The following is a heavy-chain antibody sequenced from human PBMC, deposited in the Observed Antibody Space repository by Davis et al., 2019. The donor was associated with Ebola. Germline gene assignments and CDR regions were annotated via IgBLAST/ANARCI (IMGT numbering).Heavy chain of an antibody. CDR3: ARTSIVGTTTTASDI. CDR2: ISAYNGNT. D-gene: IGHD1-26*01. J-gene: IGHJ3*02. CDR1: GYTFTSYG. V-gene: IGHV1-18*04. Sequence: AASVKVSCKASGYTFTSYGISWVRQAPGQGLEWMGWISAYNGNTNYAQKLQGRVTMTTDTSTGTAYMELRSLTSDDTAVYFCARTSIVGTTTTASDIWGQGTKVTVSS.